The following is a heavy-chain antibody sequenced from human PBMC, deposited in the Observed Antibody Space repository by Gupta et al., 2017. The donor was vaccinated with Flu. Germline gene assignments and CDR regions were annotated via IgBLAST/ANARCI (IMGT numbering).Heavy chain of an antibody. D-gene: IGHD6-13*01. Sequence: QLQLQESGPGLVKPSETLSLTCTVSGGSISSSSYYWGWIRQPPGKGLEWIGSIYYSGSTYYNPSLKSRVTISVDTSKNQFSLKLSSVTAADTAVYYCARHNRPYSSSWYNPNIDYYYGMDVWGQGTTGTVSS. CDR2: IYYSGST. CDR3: ARHNRPYSSSWYNPNIDYYYGMDV. V-gene: IGHV4-39*01. CDR1: GGSISSSSYY. J-gene: IGHJ6*02.